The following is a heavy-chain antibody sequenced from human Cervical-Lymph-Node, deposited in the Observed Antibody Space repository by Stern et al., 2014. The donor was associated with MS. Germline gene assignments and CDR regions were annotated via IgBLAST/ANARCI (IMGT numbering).Heavy chain of an antibody. J-gene: IGHJ6*02. V-gene: IGHV1-8*01. CDR3: ARGKWLLPFYGLDV. Sequence: VQLVESGAEVKKPGASVKVSCKASGYTFSNYDFNWVRQAPGQGLEWMGWMNPISGNTGYAQKFQGRVSMTRNTSISTAYMELSILGSEDTAVYYCARGKWLLPFYGLDVWGQGTTVTVSS. CDR2: MNPISGNT. CDR1: GYTFSNYD. D-gene: IGHD3-22*01.